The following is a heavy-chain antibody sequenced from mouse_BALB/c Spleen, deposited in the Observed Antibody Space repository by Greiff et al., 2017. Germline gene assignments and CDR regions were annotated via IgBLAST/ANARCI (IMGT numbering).Heavy chain of an antibody. D-gene: IGHD2-4*01. V-gene: IGHV3-8*02. Sequence: EVKLMESGPSLVKPSQTLSLTCSVTGDSITSGYWNWIRKFPGNKLEYMGYISYSGSTYYNPSLKSRISITRDTSKNQYYLQLNSVTTEDTATYYCASRRITTSYWDFDVWGAGTTVTVSS. CDR1: GDSITSGY. J-gene: IGHJ1*01. CDR2: ISYSGST. CDR3: ASRRITTSYWDFDV.